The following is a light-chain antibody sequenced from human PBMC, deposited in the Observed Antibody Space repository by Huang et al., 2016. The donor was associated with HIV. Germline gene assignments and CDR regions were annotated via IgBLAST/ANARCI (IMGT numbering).Light chain of an antibody. Sequence: DIQMTQSPSSLSASIGDRVTITCRASQTIDSYLKWYQQKPGKAPKLLIYGASSVQGGVPSRFSGSRSGTDFTLTISSLQPEDFATYYCQQSYITPPTFGGGTKVEIK. J-gene: IGKJ4*01. V-gene: IGKV1-39*01. CDR2: GAS. CDR3: QQSYITPPT. CDR1: QTIDSY.